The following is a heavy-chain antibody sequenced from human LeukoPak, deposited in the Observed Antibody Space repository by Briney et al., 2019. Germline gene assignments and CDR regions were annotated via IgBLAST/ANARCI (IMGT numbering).Heavy chain of an antibody. Sequence: GGSLRLSCTASGFTFITYWMSWVRQAPGKGLEWVANIKQDGSEKYYVDSVKGRFTISRDNAKNSLYLQMTSLRVEDTAVYYCAKLAKYFYGSETYYFFEHWGQGTPVTASS. CDR2: IKQDGSEK. V-gene: IGHV3-7*01. D-gene: IGHD3-10*01. CDR1: GFTFITYW. J-gene: IGHJ4*02. CDR3: AKLAKYFYGSETYYFFEH.